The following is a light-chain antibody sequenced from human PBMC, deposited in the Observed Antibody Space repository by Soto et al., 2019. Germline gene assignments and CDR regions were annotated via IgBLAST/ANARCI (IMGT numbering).Light chain of an antibody. V-gene: IGKV3-15*01. J-gene: IGKJ1*01. Sequence: EILMTQSPSTLPVSPGERATLSCRASQSVSRNLAWYQQKPGQAPRLLIYGASTRATGIPARFSGSGSGTEFTLTISSLQSEDFEVYYCQQYNNWPATFGQGTKVDIK. CDR3: QQYNNWPAT. CDR2: GAS. CDR1: QSVSRN.